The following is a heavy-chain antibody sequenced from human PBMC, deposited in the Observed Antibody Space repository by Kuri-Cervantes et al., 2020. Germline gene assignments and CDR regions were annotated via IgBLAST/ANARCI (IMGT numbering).Heavy chain of an antibody. D-gene: IGHD5-24*01. Sequence: SETLSLTCTVSGGSVSSGSYYWSWIRQPPGKGLEWIGYIYYSGSTNYNPSLKSRVTISVDTSKNQFSLKLSSVTAADTAVYYCARLRRDGYNSDYWGQGTLVTVSS. CDR2: IYYSGST. V-gene: IGHV4-61*01. J-gene: IGHJ4*02. CDR1: GGSVSSGSYY. CDR3: ARLRRDGYNSDY.